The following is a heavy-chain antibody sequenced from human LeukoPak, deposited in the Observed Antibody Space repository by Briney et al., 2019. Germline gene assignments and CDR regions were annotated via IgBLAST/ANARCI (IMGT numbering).Heavy chain of an antibody. V-gene: IGHV4-39*02. CDR2: IFYTGYT. Sequence: PSETLSLTCAVSGGPISSSSYYWGWIRQPPGKGLEYIGRIFYTGYTYYNPSLKSRVTMSVDTSKNHFSLKLSSVTAADTAMYYCGRLRSSGWYAFDVWGQGTMVTVSS. J-gene: IGHJ3*01. D-gene: IGHD6-19*01. CDR3: GRLRSSGWYAFDV. CDR1: GGPISSSSYY.